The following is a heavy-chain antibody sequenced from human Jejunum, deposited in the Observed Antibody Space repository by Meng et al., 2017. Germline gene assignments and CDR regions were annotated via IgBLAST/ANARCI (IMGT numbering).Heavy chain of an antibody. D-gene: IGHD3-22*01. CDR3: ARDGGYSDRSGSYHTYFFDY. J-gene: IGHJ4*02. CDR2: IWDDGSNQ. CDR1: GFTFSSYG. V-gene: IGHV3-33*01. Sequence: GESLKISCAASGFTFSSYGMHWVRQAPGKGLEWVAVIWDDGSNQYYADSVKGRFTVSRDNSKNTLSLQVNSLRAEDTALYYCARDGGYSDRSGSYHTYFFDYWGQGVPVTVSS.